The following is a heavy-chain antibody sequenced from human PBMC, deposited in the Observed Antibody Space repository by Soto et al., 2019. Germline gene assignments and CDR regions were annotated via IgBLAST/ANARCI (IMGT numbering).Heavy chain of an antibody. D-gene: IGHD4-17*01. CDR3: ANGDYADAFDI. CDR1: GGSVSSGSYY. Sequence: QVQLQESGPGLVKPSETLSLTCTVSGGSVSSGSYYWSWIRQPPGKGLEWIGYIYYSGGTNYNPSLKSRVTISVDTSKNQFSLKLSSVTAADTAVYYCANGDYADAFDIWGQGTMVTVSS. CDR2: IYYSGGT. J-gene: IGHJ3*02. V-gene: IGHV4-61*01.